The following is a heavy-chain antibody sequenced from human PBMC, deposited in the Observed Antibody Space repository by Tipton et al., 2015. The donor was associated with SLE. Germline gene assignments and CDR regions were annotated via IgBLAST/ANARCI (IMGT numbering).Heavy chain of an antibody. CDR1: GDSIISGAYY. CDR2: IFYSGST. J-gene: IGHJ4*02. CDR3: ARDESSDSGGYYDY. Sequence: TLSLTCTVSGDSIISGAYYWSWVRQHPGRGLEWLAYIFYSGSTYYNPSLKSRLNISVDRSNNQFSLKLTSVTAADTAVYYCARDESSDSGGYYDYWGQGTLVTVSS. V-gene: IGHV4-31*03. D-gene: IGHD3-22*01.